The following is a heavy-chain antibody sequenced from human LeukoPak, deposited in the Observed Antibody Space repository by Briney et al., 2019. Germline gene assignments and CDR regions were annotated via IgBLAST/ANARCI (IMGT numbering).Heavy chain of an antibody. CDR1: GGSISSNSYY. J-gene: IGHJ4*02. D-gene: IGHD6-13*01. CDR2: IYYSGST. CDR3: ARSTEVAAAGSAY. Sequence: SETLSLTCAVSGGSISSNSYYWGWIRQPPGKGLEWIGSIYYSGSTYYNPSLKSRVTISVDTSKNQFSLKLSSVTAADTAVYYCARSTEVAAAGSAYWGQGTLVTVSS. V-gene: IGHV4-39*01.